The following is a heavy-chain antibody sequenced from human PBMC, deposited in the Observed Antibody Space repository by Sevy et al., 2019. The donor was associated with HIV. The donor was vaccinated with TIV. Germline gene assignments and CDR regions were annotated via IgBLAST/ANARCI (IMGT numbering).Heavy chain of an antibody. CDR2: IYYNGHT. D-gene: IGHD5-12*01. Sequence: SETLSLTCSISGGTIVSSGHYWGWIRQTPGKGLEWIGSIYYNGHTFCTPSLKSRLTISIDTSKNQFSLTLSSVTVADTAVYFCAREAGGYDYDYGMDVWGQGTTVTVSS. J-gene: IGHJ6*02. CDR3: AREAGGYDYDYGMDV. CDR1: GGTIVSSGHY. V-gene: IGHV4-39*02.